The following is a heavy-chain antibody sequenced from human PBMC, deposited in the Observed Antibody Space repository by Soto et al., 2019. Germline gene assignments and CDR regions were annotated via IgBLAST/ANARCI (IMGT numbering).Heavy chain of an antibody. CDR2: IKSKTDGGTT. Sequence: VQLVESGGDLVQPGGSLRLSCAASGFTFTNAWMNWVRQAPGKGLEWVGLIKSKTDGGTTDYAAPVKGRFTISRDDSKNTLYLQLNSLKTEDTAVYYCITGFLDYLRAYYWGQGTLVTVSS. CDR1: GFTFTNAW. V-gene: IGHV3-15*07. D-gene: IGHD3-3*01. CDR3: ITGFLDYLRAYY. J-gene: IGHJ4*02.